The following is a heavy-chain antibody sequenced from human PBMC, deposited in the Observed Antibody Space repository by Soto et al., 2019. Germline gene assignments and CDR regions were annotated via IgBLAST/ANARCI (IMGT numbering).Heavy chain of an antibody. CDR1: GFSFSTYG. Sequence: QEQLVESGGGVVQPGGSLRLSCAASGFSFSTYGMYWVRQAPGKGLEWVALIWHDGTIKYNEDSVRGRFTISRDNSKSTMYLQMNSLRAEDTAVYYCARDQQWTAYGASDVWGQGTMLIVSS. CDR3: ARDQQWTAYGASDV. J-gene: IGHJ3*01. V-gene: IGHV3-33*01. CDR2: IWHDGTIK. D-gene: IGHD6-19*01.